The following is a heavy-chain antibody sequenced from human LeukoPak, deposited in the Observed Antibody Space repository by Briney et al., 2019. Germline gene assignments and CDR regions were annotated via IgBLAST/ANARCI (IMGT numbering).Heavy chain of an antibody. J-gene: IGHJ4*02. D-gene: IGHD3-22*01. V-gene: IGHV1-69*05. Sequence: ASVKVSCKASGGTFISYAISWVRQAPGQGLEWMGGIIPIFGTANYAQKFQGRVTITTDESTSTAYMELSSLRSEDTAVYYCARDRYYYDSSGYRPTWGIGYWGQGTLVTVSS. CDR3: ARDRYYYDSSGYRPTWGIGY. CDR1: GGTFISYA. CDR2: IIPIFGTA.